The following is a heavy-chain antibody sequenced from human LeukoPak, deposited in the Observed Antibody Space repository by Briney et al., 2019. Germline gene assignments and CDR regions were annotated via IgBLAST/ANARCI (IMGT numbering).Heavy chain of an antibody. Sequence: GGSLRLSCAASGFTFSSYGMSWVRQAPGKGLEGVSAISGRGGSTYYADSVKGRFTISRDNYKKTLYLQMNRLRAEDTAVYYCAKESPSMYYYDSSGYFDYWGQGTLVTVSS. V-gene: IGHV3-23*01. J-gene: IGHJ4*02. CDR2: ISGRGGST. D-gene: IGHD3-22*01. CDR1: GFTFSSYG. CDR3: AKESPSMYYYDSSGYFDY.